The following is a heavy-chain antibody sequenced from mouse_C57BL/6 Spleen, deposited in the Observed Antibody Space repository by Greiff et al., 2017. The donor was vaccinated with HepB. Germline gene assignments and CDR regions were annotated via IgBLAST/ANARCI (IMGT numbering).Heavy chain of an antibody. Sequence: VQLKESEGGLVQPGSSMKLSCTASGFTFSDYYMAWVRQVPEKGLEWVANINYDGSSTYYLDSLKSRFIISRDNAKTILYLQMSSLKSEDTATYYCARENYYSNFEGYFDVWGTGTTVTVSS. CDR3: ARENYYSNFEGYFDV. J-gene: IGHJ1*03. D-gene: IGHD2-5*01. CDR1: GFTFSDYY. CDR2: INYDGSST. V-gene: IGHV5-16*01.